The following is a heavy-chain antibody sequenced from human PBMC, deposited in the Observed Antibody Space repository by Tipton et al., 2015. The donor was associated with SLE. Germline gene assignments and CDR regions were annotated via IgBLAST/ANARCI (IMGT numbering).Heavy chain of an antibody. Sequence: PGLVKPSETLSLTCTVSGGSISSSSYYWGWIRQPPGKGLEWIGSIYYSGSTYYNPSLKSRVTISVDTSKNQFSLKLSSVTAADTAVYYCASPSGSRDYWGQGTLVTVSS. D-gene: IGHD1-26*01. CDR3: ASPSGSRDY. J-gene: IGHJ4*02. CDR1: GGSISSSSYY. CDR2: IYYSGST. V-gene: IGHV4-39*07.